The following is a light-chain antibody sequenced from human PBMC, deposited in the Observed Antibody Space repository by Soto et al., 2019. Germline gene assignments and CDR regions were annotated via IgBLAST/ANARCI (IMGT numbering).Light chain of an antibody. CDR3: HQSYSTHQT. CDR1: QNTRSY. V-gene: IGKV1-39*01. J-gene: IGKJ1*01. Sequence: DIQMTQSPSSLSASVGDRVTITCRASQNTRSYLNWYQHKAGSAPKLLIYAASSLQTGVPSRFSGSGSGTDFTLTISSLQPEDFETYFCHQSYSTHQTFGQGTKVDIK. CDR2: AAS.